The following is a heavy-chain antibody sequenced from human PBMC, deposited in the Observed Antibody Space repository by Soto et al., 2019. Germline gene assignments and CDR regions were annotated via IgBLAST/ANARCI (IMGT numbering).Heavy chain of an antibody. D-gene: IGHD4-17*01. CDR1: GGSISSGGYY. CDR3: ARSPYGDYAFDY. V-gene: IGHV4-31*03. CDR2: IYYSGST. J-gene: IGHJ4*02. Sequence: QVQLQESAPGLVKPSQTLSLTCTVSGGSISSGGYYWSWIRQHPGKGLEWIGYIYYSGSTYYNPSLKSRVTISVDTSKNQFSLKLSSVTAGDTAVYYCARSPYGDYAFDYWGQGTLVTVSP.